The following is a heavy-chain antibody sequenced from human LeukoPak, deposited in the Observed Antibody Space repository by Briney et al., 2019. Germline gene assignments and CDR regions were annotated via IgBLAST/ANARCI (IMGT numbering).Heavy chain of an antibody. CDR1: GFTFSSFG. CDR2: IKQDGNEK. D-gene: IGHD1-26*01. CDR3: ARDRSLRYFDY. J-gene: IGHJ4*02. V-gene: IGHV3-7*01. Sequence: PGGSLRLSCAASGFTFSSFGMHWVRQAPGKGLEWVANIKQDGNEKYYVDSVKGRFTISRDNAKNSLYLQMNSLRAEDTAVYYCARDRSLRYFDYWGQGTLVTVSS.